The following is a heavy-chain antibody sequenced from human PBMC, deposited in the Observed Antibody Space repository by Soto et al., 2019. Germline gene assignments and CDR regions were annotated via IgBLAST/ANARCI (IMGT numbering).Heavy chain of an antibody. D-gene: IGHD4-17*01. Sequence: HPGGSLRLSCAASGFTFSSNGMHWVRQSPRRGLEWVAVISFDGHNKYYADSVKGRFIISRDNSQNTLYLQMNSLRAEDTAVYYCAKDDYGDPYYKYYGMDVWGQGTTVTVSS. V-gene: IGHV3-30*18. CDR3: AKDDYGDPYYKYYGMDV. CDR1: GFTFSSNG. J-gene: IGHJ6*02. CDR2: ISFDGHNK.